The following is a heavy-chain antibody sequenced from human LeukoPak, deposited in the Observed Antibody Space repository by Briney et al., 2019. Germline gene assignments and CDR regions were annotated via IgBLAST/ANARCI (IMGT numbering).Heavy chain of an antibody. CDR1: GGSIISSAYY. J-gene: IGHJ4*02. V-gene: IGHV4-30-4*08. CDR2: IYYSGST. CDR3: VRTEVSSGSEDY. D-gene: IGHD6-19*01. Sequence: SETLSLTCTVSGGSIISSAYYWRWIRQPPGKGLEWIGYIYYSGSTYYNPSLKSRVTISLDTSKNQFSLKLSSVTAADTAVYYCVRTEVSSGSEDYWGQGTLVTVSP.